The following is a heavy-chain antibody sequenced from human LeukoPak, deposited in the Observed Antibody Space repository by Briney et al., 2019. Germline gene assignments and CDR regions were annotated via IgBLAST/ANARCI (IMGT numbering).Heavy chain of an antibody. V-gene: IGHV3-48*03. D-gene: IGHD1-26*01. CDR3: ARVIIVGATGI. J-gene: IGHJ3*02. CDR2: ISSGGSTV. Sequence: VGSLSLSCAVSGFTFSSYEMNWVRQAPGKGLEGVSYISSGGSTVYYADSVKRRFTISRDNAKNSLYLQMNSRRAEDTAVYYCARVIIVGATGIWGQGTMVTVSS. CDR1: GFTFSSYE.